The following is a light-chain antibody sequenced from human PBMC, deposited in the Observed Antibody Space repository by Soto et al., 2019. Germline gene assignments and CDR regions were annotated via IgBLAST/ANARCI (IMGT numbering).Light chain of an antibody. CDR3: SSYTSSTTVV. J-gene: IGLJ2*01. CDR2: EVS. Sequence: LTQPASVSGSPGQSITISCTGTSSDVGGYNYVSWYQQHPGKAPKLMIYEVSNRPSGVSNRFSGSKSGNTASLTISGLQADDEADYYCSSYTSSTTVVFGGGTKVTVL. V-gene: IGLV2-14*01. CDR1: SSDVGGYNY.